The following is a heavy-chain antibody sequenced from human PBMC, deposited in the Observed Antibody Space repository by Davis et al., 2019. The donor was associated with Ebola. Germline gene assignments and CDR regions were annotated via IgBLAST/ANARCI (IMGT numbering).Heavy chain of an antibody. J-gene: IGHJ6*03. CDR3: ARVTGKSARFTDYYYYYMDV. V-gene: IGHV3-33*01. D-gene: IGHD6-6*01. CDR1: GFTFSSYG. CDR2: IWYDGSNK. Sequence: PGGSLRLSCAASGFTFSSYGMHWVRQAPGKGLEWVAVIWYDGSNKYYADSVKGRFTISRDNSKNTLYLQMNSLRAEDTAVYYCARVTGKSARFTDYYYYYMDVWGKGTTVTVSS.